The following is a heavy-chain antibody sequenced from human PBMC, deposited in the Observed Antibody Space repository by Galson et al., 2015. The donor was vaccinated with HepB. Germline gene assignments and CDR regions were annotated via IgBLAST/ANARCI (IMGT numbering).Heavy chain of an antibody. J-gene: IGHJ4*02. Sequence: SLRLSCAASGFTFSGYAMTWVRQAPGKGLEWVSAISGSGSSTYYADSVKGRFTISRDNSKNTVYVQMNSLRVEDTAVYYCAKGHYYDSSGTSDYWGQGTLVTVSS. CDR2: ISGSGSST. D-gene: IGHD3-22*01. CDR3: AKGHYYDSSGTSDY. CDR1: GFTFSGYA. V-gene: IGHV3-23*01.